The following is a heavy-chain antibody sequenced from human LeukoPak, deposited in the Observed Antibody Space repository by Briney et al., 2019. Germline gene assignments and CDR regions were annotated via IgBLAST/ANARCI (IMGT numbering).Heavy chain of an antibody. CDR2: IRSKANSYAT. CDR1: GFTFSGSA. D-gene: IGHD3-10*01. V-gene: IGHV3-73*01. CDR3: IRFGELLLNYYYYYYMDV. Sequence: GGSLRLSCAASGFTFSGSAMHWVRQASGKGLEWVGRIRSKANSYATAYAASVKGRFTISRDDSKSIAYLQMNSLKTEDTAVYYCIRFGELLLNYYYYYYMDVWGKGTTVTISS. J-gene: IGHJ6*03.